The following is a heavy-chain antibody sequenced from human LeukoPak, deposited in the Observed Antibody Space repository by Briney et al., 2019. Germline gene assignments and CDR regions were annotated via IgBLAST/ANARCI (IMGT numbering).Heavy chain of an antibody. J-gene: IGHJ4*02. D-gene: IGHD1-26*01. CDR3: ARRENRSPPGY. Sequence: SEXXSLTCAVYGGSFSGYYWSWIRQPPGKGLEWIGEINHSGSTNYNPSLKGRVTISVDTSKNQFSLKLISVTAADTAVYYCARRENRSPPGYWGQGTLVTVSS. CDR2: INHSGST. V-gene: IGHV4-34*01. CDR1: GGSFSGYY.